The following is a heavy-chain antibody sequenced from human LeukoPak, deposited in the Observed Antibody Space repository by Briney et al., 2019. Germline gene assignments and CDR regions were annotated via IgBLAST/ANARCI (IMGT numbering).Heavy chain of an antibody. J-gene: IGHJ4*02. V-gene: IGHV4-30-4*01. Sequence: SQTLSLTCTVSGGSISSGDYYWSWIRQPPGKGLEWIGYIYYSGSTYYNPSLKGRVTISVDTSKNQFSLKLSSVTAADTAVYYCARYDSSGYYYLGMWGQGTLVTVSS. CDR1: GGSISSGDYY. D-gene: IGHD3-22*01. CDR2: IYYSGST. CDR3: ARYDSSGYYYLGM.